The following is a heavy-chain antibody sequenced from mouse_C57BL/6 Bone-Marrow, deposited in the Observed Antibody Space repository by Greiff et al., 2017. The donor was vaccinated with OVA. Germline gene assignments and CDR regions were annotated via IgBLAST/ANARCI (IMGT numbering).Heavy chain of an antibody. CDR3: AKGLYYGYDVFAY. J-gene: IGHJ3*01. CDR2: ISSGSSTI. CDR1: GFTFSDYG. D-gene: IGHD2-2*01. V-gene: IGHV5-17*01. Sequence: EVHLVESGGGLVKPGGSLKLSCAASGFTFSDYGMHWVRQAPEKGLEWVAYISSGSSTIYYADTVKGRFTISRDNAKNTLFLQMTSLRSEDTAMYYCAKGLYYGYDVFAYWGQGTLVTVSA.